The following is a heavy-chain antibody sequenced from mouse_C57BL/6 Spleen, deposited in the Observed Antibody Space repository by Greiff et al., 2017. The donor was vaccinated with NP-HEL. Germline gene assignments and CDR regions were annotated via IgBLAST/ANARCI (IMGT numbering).Heavy chain of an antibody. CDR1: GFTFSDYG. V-gene: IGHV5-17*01. CDR2: ISSGSSTI. D-gene: IGHD1-1*01. J-gene: IGHJ4*01. CDR3: ANPYYGSAMDY. Sequence: EVQVVESGGGLVKPGGSLKLSCAASGFTFSDYGMHWVRQAPEKGLEWVAYISSGSSTIYYADTVKGRFTISRDNAKNTLFLQMTSLRSEDTAMYYCANPYYGSAMDYWGQGTSVTVSS.